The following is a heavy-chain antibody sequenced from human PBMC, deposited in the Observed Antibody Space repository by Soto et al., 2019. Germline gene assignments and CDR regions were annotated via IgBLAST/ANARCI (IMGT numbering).Heavy chain of an antibody. CDR3: ARPFRPDVCAFDI. J-gene: IGHJ3*02. D-gene: IGHD2-8*01. V-gene: IGHV5-51*01. CDR2: IYPGDSDT. Sequence: GESLKISCKGSGYSFTSYWIGWVRQMPGKGLEWMGIIYPGDSDTRHSPSFQGQVTISADKSISTAYLQWSSLKASDTAMYYCARPFRPDVCAFDIWGQGTMVTVSS. CDR1: GYSFTSYW.